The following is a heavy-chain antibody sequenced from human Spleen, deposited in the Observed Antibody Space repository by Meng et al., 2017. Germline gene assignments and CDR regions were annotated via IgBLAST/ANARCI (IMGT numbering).Heavy chain of an antibody. CDR3: TRLLDKDF. J-gene: IGHJ4*02. CDR1: GFTFRRDW. CDR2: ITSDGSTT. V-gene: IGHV3-74*01. Sequence: EEQLVESGGGVVQLGRSIRRSCAASGFTFRRDWMHWVRQAQGKWLVGISRITSDGSTTHYEDSVKGRFTISRDNAKNTLYLQMNSLRAADTAVYYCTRLLDKDFWGQGTLVTVSS. D-gene: IGHD3-22*01.